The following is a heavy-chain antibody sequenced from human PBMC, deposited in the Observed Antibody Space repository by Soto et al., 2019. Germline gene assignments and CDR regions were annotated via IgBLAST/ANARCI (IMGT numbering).Heavy chain of an antibody. V-gene: IGHV3-30*18. J-gene: IGHJ6*02. CDR2: ISYDGSNR. CDR3: AKAPYSIAVAGSYYYGMAV. Sequence: GGSLRLSCVASGFTFSSYGMHGVRQAPGKGLEWVAVISYDGSNRYYADSVKGRFTISRDNSKNTLYLQMNSLRAEDTAVYYCAKAPYSIAVAGSYYYGMAVWGQGTTFTVSS. CDR1: GFTFSSYG. D-gene: IGHD6-19*01.